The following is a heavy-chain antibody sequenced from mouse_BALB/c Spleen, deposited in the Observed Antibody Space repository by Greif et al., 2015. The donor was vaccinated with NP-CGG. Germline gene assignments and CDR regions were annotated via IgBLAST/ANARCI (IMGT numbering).Heavy chain of an antibody. D-gene: IGHD2-4*01. CDR3: ARDGTGLRAWFAY. CDR2: IRNKANGYTT. Sequence: EVQLVESGGGLVQPGGSLRLSCATSGFTFTDYYMSWVRQPPGKALEWLGFIRNKANGYTTEYSASVKGRFTISRDNSQSILYLQMNTLRAEDSATYYCARDGTGLRAWFAYWGQGTLVTVSA. CDR1: GFTFTDYY. V-gene: IGHV7-3*02. J-gene: IGHJ3*01.